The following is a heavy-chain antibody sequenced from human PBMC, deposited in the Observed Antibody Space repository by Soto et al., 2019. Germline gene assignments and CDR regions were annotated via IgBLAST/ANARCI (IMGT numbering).Heavy chain of an antibody. V-gene: IGHV3-53*01. J-gene: IGHJ3*01. CDR2: IYSGGST. D-gene: IGHD3-22*01. Sequence: EVQLVESGGGWIQPGGSLRLSCAASGFTFSSNDMNWVRQAPGKGLEWVSLIYSGGSTYYADSVKGRFTISRDISKNTLYLQMSSLRAEDTAVYYCATRPLLPGAPWGQGTMVTVSS. CDR3: ATRPLLPGAP. CDR1: GFTFSSND.